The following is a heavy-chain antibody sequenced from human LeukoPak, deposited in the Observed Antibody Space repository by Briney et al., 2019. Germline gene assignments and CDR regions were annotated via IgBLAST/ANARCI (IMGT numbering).Heavy chain of an antibody. CDR3: ARERYSNSFDP. D-gene: IGHD6-13*01. CDR2: ISWNSGGI. Sequence: GGSLRLSCAASGFTFDDYAMHWVRQAPGKGLEWVSGISWNSGGIGYADSVKGRFTISRDNAKNSLYLQMNSLRAEDTAVYYCARERYSNSFDPWGQGTLVTVSS. V-gene: IGHV3-9*01. J-gene: IGHJ5*02. CDR1: GFTFDDYA.